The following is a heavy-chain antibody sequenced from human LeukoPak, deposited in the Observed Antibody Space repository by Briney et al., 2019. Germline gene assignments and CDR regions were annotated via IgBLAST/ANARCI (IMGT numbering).Heavy chain of an antibody. CDR1: GFTFSSYS. J-gene: IGHJ6*02. V-gene: IGHV3-21*01. CDR3: ARAKRADFWSGYHSSTYYYYYYGMDV. D-gene: IGHD3-3*01. Sequence: GGSLRLSCAVSGFTFSSYSMTWVRQAPGKGLEWVSSISSSSSYIYYANSVKGRFTISRDNAKNSLYLQMNSLRAEDTAVYYCARAKRADFWSGYHSSTYYYYYYGMDVWGQGTTVTVSS. CDR2: ISSSSSYI.